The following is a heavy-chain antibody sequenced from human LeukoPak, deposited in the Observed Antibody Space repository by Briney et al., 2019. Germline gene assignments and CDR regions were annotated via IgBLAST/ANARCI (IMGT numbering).Heavy chain of an antibody. V-gene: IGHV4-4*07. Sequence: SETLSLTCTVYAGSIGANCWGWIRQPAGKGLEWIGRIYTSGTTNYNPSLKSRVTMSVDTTKNHFTLKLSSVTAADTAVYYCAIIYGGFNWFDPWGQGTLVTVSS. CDR3: AIIYGGFNWFDP. J-gene: IGHJ5*02. CDR1: AGSIGANC. CDR2: IYTSGTT. D-gene: IGHD4-23*01.